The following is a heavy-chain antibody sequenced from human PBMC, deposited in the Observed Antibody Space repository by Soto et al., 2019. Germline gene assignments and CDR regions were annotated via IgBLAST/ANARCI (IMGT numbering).Heavy chain of an antibody. CDR2: TYYRSKWYN. V-gene: IGHV6-1*01. J-gene: IGHJ6*02. D-gene: IGHD6-13*01. CDR1: GDSVSSNSSA. Sequence: SQTLALACAISGDSVSSNSSAWNWIRQSPSRGLEWLGRTYYRSKWYNDYAVSVKSRITINPDTSKNQFSLQLNSVTPEDTAVYYCARDRWDAGQQLVLVWYYYYGMDVWGQGTTVTFSS. CDR3: ARDRWDAGQQLVLVWYYYYGMDV.